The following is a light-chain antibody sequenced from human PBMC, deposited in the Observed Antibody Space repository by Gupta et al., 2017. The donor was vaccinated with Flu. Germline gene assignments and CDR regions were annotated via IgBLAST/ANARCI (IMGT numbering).Light chain of an antibody. J-gene: IGKJ3*01. Sequence: EIVLTQSPGTLSLSPGKRATLSCRASQSVSSSYLAWYQQKPGQAPRLLIYGASSRATGIPDRFSGSGSGTDFTLTISRLEPEDFAVYYCQQDGSSPRTFGHGTKVDIK. CDR2: GAS. CDR3: QQDGSSPRT. V-gene: IGKV3-20*01. CDR1: QSVSSSY.